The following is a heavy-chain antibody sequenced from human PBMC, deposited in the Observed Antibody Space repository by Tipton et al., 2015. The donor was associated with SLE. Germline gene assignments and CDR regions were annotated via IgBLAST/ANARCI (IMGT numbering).Heavy chain of an antibody. CDR3: AREGGGYADY. D-gene: IGHD2-15*01. V-gene: IGHV4-31*03. J-gene: IGHJ4*02. Sequence: TLSLTCTISGGSISSGGYYWSWIRQHPGKGLEWIGEINHSGSTNYNPSLKSRVTISVDTSKNQFSLKLSSVTAADTAVYYCAREGGGYADYWGQGTLVTVSS. CDR2: INHSGST. CDR1: GGSISSGGYY.